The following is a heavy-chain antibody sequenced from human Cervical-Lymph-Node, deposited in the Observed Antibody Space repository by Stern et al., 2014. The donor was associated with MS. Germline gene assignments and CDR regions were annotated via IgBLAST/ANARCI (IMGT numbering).Heavy chain of an antibody. J-gene: IGHJ4*02. CDR3: AKLYGGNSYSSFSY. Sequence: VHLVESGGGVVQPGRSLRLSCTASGFNFRSHGMHWVRQAPGKGLEWVAVISYDGNNKYYADSVKGRFTISRDNSKDTLSLNMSSLEVADTAIYYCAKLYGGNSYSSFSYWGQGTVVTVSS. CDR1: GFNFRSHG. V-gene: IGHV3-30*18. CDR2: ISYDGNNK. D-gene: IGHD4-23*01.